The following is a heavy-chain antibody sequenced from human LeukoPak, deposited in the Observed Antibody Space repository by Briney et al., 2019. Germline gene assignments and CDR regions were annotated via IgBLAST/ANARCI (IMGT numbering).Heavy chain of an antibody. Sequence: GGSLRLSCAASGFTFSSYWMSWVRQAPGKGLEWVANIKQDGSEKYYVDSVKGRFTISKDNAKNSLYLQMNSLRAEDTAVYYCARVPVEMATMVAFDIWGQGTMVTVSS. CDR2: IKQDGSEK. J-gene: IGHJ3*02. D-gene: IGHD5-24*01. V-gene: IGHV3-7*01. CDR1: GFTFSSYW. CDR3: ARVPVEMATMVAFDI.